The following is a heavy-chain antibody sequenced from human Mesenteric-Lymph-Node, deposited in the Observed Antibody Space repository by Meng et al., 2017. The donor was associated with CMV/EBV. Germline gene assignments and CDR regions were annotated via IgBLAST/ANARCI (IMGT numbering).Heavy chain of an antibody. J-gene: IGHJ6*02. CDR1: GFTFSSYS. CDR3: ASSLRALGGMDV. D-gene: IGHD4-17*01. Sequence: GESLKISCAASGFTFSSYSMNWVRQAPGKGLEWVSSISSSSSYVCYADSVKGRFTISRDNAKNSLYLQMNSLRAEDTAVYYCASSLRALGGMDVWGQGTTVTVSS. CDR2: ISSSSSYV. V-gene: IGHV3-21*01.